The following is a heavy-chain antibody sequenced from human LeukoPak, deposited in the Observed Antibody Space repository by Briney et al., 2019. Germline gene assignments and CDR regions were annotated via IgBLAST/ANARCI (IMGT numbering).Heavy chain of an antibody. CDR1: GYSISSGYY. V-gene: IGHV4-38-2*02. D-gene: IGHD3-10*01. J-gene: IGHJ6*03. CDR2: IYHSGST. CDR3: ARQLYSSGSYYAPMDV. Sequence: SETLSLTCTVSGYSISSGYYWGWIRPPPGKGLEWIGSIYHSGSTYHDPSLKSRVTVSLDTSKNQFSLKLSSVTATDTAVYYCARQLYSSGSYYAPMDVWGKGTTVTISS.